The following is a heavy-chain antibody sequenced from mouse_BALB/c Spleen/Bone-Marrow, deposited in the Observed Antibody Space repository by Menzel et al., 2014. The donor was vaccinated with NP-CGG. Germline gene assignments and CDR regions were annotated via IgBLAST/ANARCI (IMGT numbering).Heavy chain of an antibody. CDR1: GLDFSRYW. D-gene: IGHD2-10*02. CDR3: ARLAVWGAMDY. J-gene: IGHJ4*01. V-gene: IGHV4-2*02. Sequence: EVKVIESGGGLVQPGGSLNLSCAASGLDFSRYWMSWARQAPGKGQEWIGEINPGSSTINYTPSLKDKFIISRDNAKNTLYLQMSKVRSEDTALYYCARLAVWGAMDYWGQGTSVTVSS. CDR2: INPGSSTI.